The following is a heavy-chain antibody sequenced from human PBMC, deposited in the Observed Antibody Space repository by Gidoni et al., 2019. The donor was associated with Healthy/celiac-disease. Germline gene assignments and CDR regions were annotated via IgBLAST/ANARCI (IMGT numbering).Heavy chain of an antibody. Sequence: EVQLVESGVGLVQHGGSRRLSCAAYGFHVCSNYMSWFRQAPGTGLEWVSVIYSGGSTYYADSVKGRFTISRHNSKNTLYLQMNSLRAEDTAVYYCARTQEGAVAGYGEWGQGTLVTVSS. CDR2: IYSGGST. D-gene: IGHD6-19*01. CDR1: GFHVCSNY. CDR3: ARTQEGAVAGYGE. V-gene: IGHV3-53*04. J-gene: IGHJ4*02.